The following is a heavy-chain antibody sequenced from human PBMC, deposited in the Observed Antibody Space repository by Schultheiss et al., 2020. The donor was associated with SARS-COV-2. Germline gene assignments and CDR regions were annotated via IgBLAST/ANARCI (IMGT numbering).Heavy chain of an antibody. Sequence: GGSLRLSCAASGFTFSDYYMTWIRQAPGKGLGWVSYISSSSSTIYYADSVKGRFTISRDNAKNTLNLQMNSLRAEDTAVYYCAKATSVVVVPYFDYWGQGTPVTVSS. V-gene: IGHV3-11*01. D-gene: IGHD2-2*01. CDR2: ISSSSSTI. CDR3: AKATSVVVVPYFDY. CDR1: GFTFSDYY. J-gene: IGHJ4*02.